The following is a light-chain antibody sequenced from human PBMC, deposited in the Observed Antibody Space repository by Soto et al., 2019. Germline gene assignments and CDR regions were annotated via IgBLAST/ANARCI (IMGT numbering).Light chain of an antibody. J-gene: IGKJ2*01. Sequence: DIQMTQSPSSLSASVGDRVTITCRASQSISSYLNWYQQKPGKAPRLLIYAESSLQSGVSSRFSGSGSGTDFTLTISSLQPEDFEIDYCQQSYTNPYIFGQGTKLEIK. CDR1: QSISSY. V-gene: IGKV1-39*01. CDR2: AES. CDR3: QQSYTNPYI.